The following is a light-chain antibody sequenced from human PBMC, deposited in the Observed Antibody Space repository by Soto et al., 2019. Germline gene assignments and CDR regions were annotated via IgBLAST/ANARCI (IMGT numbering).Light chain of an antibody. CDR3: FSYAGDSVYV. J-gene: IGLJ1*01. Sequence: QSALTQHASVSGSPRQSITISCTGTNSDVGSYNLVSWFQQHPGKAPKLVIYEVTKRPSGVSDRFSGSKSGNTASLTISGLQAEDEADYYCFSYAGDSVYVFGTGTKVTVL. CDR1: NSDVGSYNL. V-gene: IGLV2-23*02. CDR2: EVT.